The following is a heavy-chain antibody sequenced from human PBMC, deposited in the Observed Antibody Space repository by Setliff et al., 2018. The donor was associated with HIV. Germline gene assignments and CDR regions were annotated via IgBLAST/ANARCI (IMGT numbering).Heavy chain of an antibody. CDR3: ARSDTTMPRGRPFYMDD. J-gene: IGHJ6*03. D-gene: IGHD3-10*01. CDR1: GGSISNYY. CDR2: IYNSGST. Sequence: SETLSLTCTVSGGSISNYYWSWIRQPPGKGLEWIGYIYNSGSTTYNPSLKSRVTISVDTSKNQFSLKLSSVTAADTAVYYCARSDTTMPRGRPFYMDDWGKGTTVTVSS. V-gene: IGHV4-4*08.